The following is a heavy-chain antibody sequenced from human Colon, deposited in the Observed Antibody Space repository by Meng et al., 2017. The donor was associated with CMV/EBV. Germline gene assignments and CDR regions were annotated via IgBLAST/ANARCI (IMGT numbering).Heavy chain of an antibody. CDR1: GITIKSYG. D-gene: IGHD6-25*01. CDR3: ATGAGTQAAALGVLDV. Sequence: SGITIKSYGAYWVRKAPDKGLEWVASISHDGGEKFYADSVKGRFTISRDNSRNEQYLELNNLRDDDTAVYFCATGAGTQAAALGVLDVWGRGTLVTVSS. J-gene: IGHJ4*02. V-gene: IGHV3-33*07. CDR2: ISHDGGEK.